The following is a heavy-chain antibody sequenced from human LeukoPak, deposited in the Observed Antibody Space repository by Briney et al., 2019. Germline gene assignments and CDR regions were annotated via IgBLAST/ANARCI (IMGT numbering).Heavy chain of an antibody. CDR3: ARQRGYYDSSGYYPDY. Sequence: PSETLSLTCTVSGGSISSSSYHWGWIRQPPGKGLEWIGSIYYSGSTYYNPSLKSRVTISADTSKNQFSLKLSSVTAADTAVYYCARQRGYYDSSGYYPDYWGQGTLVTVSS. CDR1: GGSISSSSYH. V-gene: IGHV4-39*01. CDR2: IYYSGST. J-gene: IGHJ4*02. D-gene: IGHD3-22*01.